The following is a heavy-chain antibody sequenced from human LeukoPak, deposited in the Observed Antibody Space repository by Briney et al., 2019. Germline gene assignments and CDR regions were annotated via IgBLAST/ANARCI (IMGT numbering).Heavy chain of an antibody. J-gene: IGHJ4*02. V-gene: IGHV5-51*01. D-gene: IGHD6-13*01. CDR3: ARLTSSWSFDY. CDR1: GYSFTNYW. Sequence: GESLKISCKGSGYSFTNYWIGWERQMPGKGLEWMGIISPDGSDTISSPSFQGQVTISADKSITTAYLQWSSLKASDTAMYYCARLTSSWSFDYWGQGTLVTVSS. CDR2: ISPDGSDT.